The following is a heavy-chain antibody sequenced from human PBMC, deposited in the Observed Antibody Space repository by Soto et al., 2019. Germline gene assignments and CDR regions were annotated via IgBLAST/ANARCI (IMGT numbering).Heavy chain of an antibody. V-gene: IGHV1-58*02. CDR1: GFTFTSSA. CDR2: IVVGSGNT. CDR3: AADYYGSGSPGHYYYYGMDV. J-gene: IGHJ6*02. Sequence: GASVKVSCKASGFTFTSSAMQWVRQARGQRLEWIGWIVVGSGNTNYAQKFQERVTITRDMSTSTAYMELSSLRSEDTAVYYCAADYYGSGSPGHYYYYGMDVWGQGTTVTVSS. D-gene: IGHD3-10*01.